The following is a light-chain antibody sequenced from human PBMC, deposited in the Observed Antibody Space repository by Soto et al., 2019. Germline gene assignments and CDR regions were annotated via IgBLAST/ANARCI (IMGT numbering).Light chain of an antibody. V-gene: IGKV3-15*01. CDR3: QEYNKWRQIT. CDR1: QSISSK. Sequence: IVMTQSPATLSVSPGERATLSCRASQSISSKLAWYQQKPGQAPRLLIYGASTRATGIPVRFSGSGSGTEFTLTITSLQSEDFAVYYCQEYNKWRQITLRGGTKV. J-gene: IGKJ4*01. CDR2: GAS.